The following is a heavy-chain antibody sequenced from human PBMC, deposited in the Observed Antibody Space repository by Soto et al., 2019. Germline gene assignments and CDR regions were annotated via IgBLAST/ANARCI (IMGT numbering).Heavy chain of an antibody. V-gene: IGHV1-69*04. J-gene: IGHJ3*02. CDR1: GYTFANNV. CDR3: ARPSYDPGARAAFDI. Sequence: SVKVSCKASGYTFANNVINWVRQAPGQGLEWMGRIIPILGIANYAQKFQGGVTITRNKSTSTAYMELSSLRSEDTAVYYCARPSYDPGARAAFDIWGQGTMVTVSS. D-gene: IGHD3-3*01. CDR2: IIPILGIA.